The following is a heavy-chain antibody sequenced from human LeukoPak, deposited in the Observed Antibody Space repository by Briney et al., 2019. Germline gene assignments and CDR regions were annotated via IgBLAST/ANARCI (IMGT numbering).Heavy chain of an antibody. D-gene: IGHD3-22*01. CDR1: GYTLTELS. J-gene: IGHJ4*02. Sequence: ASVKVSCKVSGYTLTELSMHWVRQAPGKGLEWMGGFDPEDSETIYAQKFQGRVTMTEDTSTDTAYMELSSLRSEDTAVYYCATDYYDSSGYFLYWGQGTLVTVSS. CDR2: FDPEDSET. V-gene: IGHV1-24*01. CDR3: ATDYYDSSGYFLY.